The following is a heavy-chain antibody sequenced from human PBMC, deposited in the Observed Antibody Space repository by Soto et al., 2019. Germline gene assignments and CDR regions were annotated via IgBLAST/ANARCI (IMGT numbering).Heavy chain of an antibody. V-gene: IGHV4-39*01. Sequence: PSETLSLTCTVSGGSISSGPSYWGWIRQPPGQGLEWVGCIYYLGNTYYNSSLGSRVAISVDKSKNQFSLKLRSVTAADTAVYYCARSSPELSIDLDYWDQGTLVTVSS. CDR1: GGSISSGPSY. D-gene: IGHD3-16*02. CDR2: IYYLGNT. CDR3: ARSSPELSIDLDY. J-gene: IGHJ4*02.